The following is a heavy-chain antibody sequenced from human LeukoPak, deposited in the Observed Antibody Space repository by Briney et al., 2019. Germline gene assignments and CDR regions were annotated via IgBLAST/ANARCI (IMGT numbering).Heavy chain of an antibody. J-gene: IGHJ4*02. CDR3: ARGITMAN. CDR1: GFTFSNYW. Sequence: GGSLRLSCAASGFTFSNYWMTWVRQAPGKGLEWVANIKQDGSERDYVDSVKGRFTISRDDAKNSLYLQMNSLRAEDTAVYYCARGITMANWGQGTWSPSPQ. D-gene: IGHD3-10*01. V-gene: IGHV3-7*04. CDR2: IKQDGSER.